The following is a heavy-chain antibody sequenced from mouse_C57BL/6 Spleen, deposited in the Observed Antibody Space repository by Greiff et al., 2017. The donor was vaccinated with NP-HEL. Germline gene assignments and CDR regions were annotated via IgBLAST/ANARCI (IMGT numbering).Heavy chain of an antibody. Sequence: QVHVKQPGAELVRPGSSVKLSCKASGYTFTSYWMDWVKQRPGQGLEWIGNIYPSDSETHYNQKFKDKATLTVDKSSSTAYMQLSSLTSEDSAVYYCASGYFDYWGQGTTLTVSS. CDR3: ASGYFDY. J-gene: IGHJ2*01. CDR1: GYTFTSYW. CDR2: IYPSDSET. V-gene: IGHV1-61*01.